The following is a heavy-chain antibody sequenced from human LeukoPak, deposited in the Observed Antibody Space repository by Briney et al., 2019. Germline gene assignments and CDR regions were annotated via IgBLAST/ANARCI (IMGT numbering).Heavy chain of an antibody. CDR3: ARLVGLSTTASY. V-gene: IGHV1-2*02. CDR1: GYTFIGYY. D-gene: IGHD5/OR15-5a*01. Sequence: ASVKVSCKASGYTFIGYYLHWVRQAPGQGLEWMGWIKPTSGGTNYAQKFQDRVTMTRDTSINTAYMELSRLRSDDTAVYYCARLVGLSTTASYWGQGTLVIVSS. J-gene: IGHJ4*02. CDR2: IKPTSGGT.